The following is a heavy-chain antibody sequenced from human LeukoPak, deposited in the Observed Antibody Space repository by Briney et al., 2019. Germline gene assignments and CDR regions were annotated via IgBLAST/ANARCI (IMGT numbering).Heavy chain of an antibody. D-gene: IGHD2-21*02. CDR1: GFTFDDYG. Sequence: GGSLRLSCAASGFTFDDYGMSWVRHAPGKGLEWVSDINWNGGSTGYADSVKGRFTISRDNAKNSLYLQMNSLRAEDTALYYCARDRESCGGDCYSSNDAFDIWGQGTMVTVSS. CDR3: ARDRESCGGDCYSSNDAFDI. V-gene: IGHV3-20*04. CDR2: INWNGGST. J-gene: IGHJ3*02.